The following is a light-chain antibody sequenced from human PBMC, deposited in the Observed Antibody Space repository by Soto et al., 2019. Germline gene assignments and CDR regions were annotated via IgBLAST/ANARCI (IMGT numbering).Light chain of an antibody. J-gene: IGKJ4*01. CDR2: DIS. CDR1: QSVSTN. V-gene: IGKV3D-15*01. CDR3: QQYNSGPLT. Sequence: DTVMTQSPATLSVLPGERATVSCRASQSVSTNLAWYQQKPGQAPRLLIYDISLRSTGIPTRFSGSRSGTEFTLTISSLQSEDCAVYYCQQYNSGPLTFGGGTKVDIK.